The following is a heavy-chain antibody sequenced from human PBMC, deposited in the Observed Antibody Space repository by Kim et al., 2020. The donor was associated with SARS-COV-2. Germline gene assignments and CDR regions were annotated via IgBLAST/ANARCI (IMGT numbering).Heavy chain of an antibody. V-gene: IGHV1-24*01. D-gene: IGHD3-10*01. Sequence: ASVKVSCKVSGYTLTELSMHWVRQAPGKGLEWMGGFDPEDGETIYAQKFQGRVTMTEDTSTDTAYMELSSLRSEDTAEYYCATDFAYGSGSYPRFDYWGQGTLVTVSS. J-gene: IGHJ4*02. CDR3: ATDFAYGSGSYPRFDY. CDR1: GYTLTELS. CDR2: FDPEDGET.